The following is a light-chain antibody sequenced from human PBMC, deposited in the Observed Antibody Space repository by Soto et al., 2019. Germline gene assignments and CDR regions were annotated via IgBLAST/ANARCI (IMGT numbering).Light chain of an antibody. CDR2: GAS. V-gene: IGKV3-20*01. CDR1: QSVSSSY. J-gene: IGKJ1*01. CDR3: QQYGSALPWT. Sequence: EIVLTQSPGTLSLSPGERATLSCRASQSVSSSYLAWYQQKPGQAPRLLIYGASSRATGIPDRFSGSGSGTDFTLTISRLEPEDFAVHYCQQYGSALPWTFGQGTKGEI.